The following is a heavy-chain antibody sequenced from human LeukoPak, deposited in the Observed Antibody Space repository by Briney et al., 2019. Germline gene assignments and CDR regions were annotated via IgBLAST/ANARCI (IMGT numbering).Heavy chain of an antibody. Sequence: SETLSLTCAVYGGSSSGYYWSWIRQPPGKGLEWIGEINHSGSTNYNPSLKSRVTISVDTSRNQFSLKLSSVTAADTAVYYCARGVPVYYYYYYGMDVWGQGTTVTVSS. CDR2: INHSGST. CDR1: GGSSSGYY. J-gene: IGHJ6*02. V-gene: IGHV4-34*01. CDR3: ARGVPVYYYYYYGMDV. D-gene: IGHD1-14*01.